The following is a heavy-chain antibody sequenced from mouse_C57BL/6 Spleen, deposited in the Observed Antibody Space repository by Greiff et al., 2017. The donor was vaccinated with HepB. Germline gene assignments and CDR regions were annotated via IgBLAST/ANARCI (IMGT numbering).Heavy chain of an antibody. Sequence: VQLQQSGPGMVKPSQSLSLTCTVTGYSITSGYDWHWIRHFPGNKLEWMGYISYSGSTNYNPSLKSRISITHDTSKNHFFLKLNSVTTEDTATYYCAGSSPYWYFDVWGTGTTVTVSS. CDR2: ISYSGST. CDR1: GYSITSGYD. V-gene: IGHV3-1*01. J-gene: IGHJ1*03. D-gene: IGHD1-1*01. CDR3: AGSSPYWYFDV.